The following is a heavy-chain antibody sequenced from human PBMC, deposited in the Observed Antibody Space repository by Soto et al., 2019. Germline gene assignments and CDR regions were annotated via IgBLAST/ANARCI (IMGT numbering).Heavy chain of an antibody. Sequence: LSVNCADPGGCRSSNNRRSWVRQPPGKGLEWIGEIYHSGSTNYNPPLKSRVTISVDKSKNQFSLKLSSVTAADTAVYYCARVLRGYYDSSGLGSAFDIWGQGTMVTVSS. CDR3: ARVLRGYYDSSGLGSAFDI. D-gene: IGHD3-22*01. J-gene: IGHJ3*02. V-gene: IGHV4-4*02. CDR1: GGCRSSNNR. CDR2: IYHSGST.